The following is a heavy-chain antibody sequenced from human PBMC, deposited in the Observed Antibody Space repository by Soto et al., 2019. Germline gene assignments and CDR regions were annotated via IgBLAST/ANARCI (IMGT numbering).Heavy chain of an antibody. D-gene: IGHD1-7*01. V-gene: IGHV3-21*01. CDR3: ARDPYGITGTTPSDY. CDR1: GFTFSSYS. Sequence: VGSLRLSCAASGFTFSSYSMNWVRQAPGKGLEWVSSISSSSSYIYYADSVKGRFTISRDNAKIPLYLQMNSLRAEDTAVYYCARDPYGITGTTPSDYWGQGTLVTVPS. J-gene: IGHJ4*02. CDR2: ISSSSSYI.